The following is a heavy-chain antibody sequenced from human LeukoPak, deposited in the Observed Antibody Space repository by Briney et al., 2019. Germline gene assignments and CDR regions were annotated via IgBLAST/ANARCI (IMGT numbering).Heavy chain of an antibody. J-gene: IGHJ4*02. CDR1: GFTFSSYV. Sequence: GGSLRLSCAASGFTFSSYVMHWVRQAPGKGLEWVAVISYDGSNKYYADSVKGRFTISRDNSKNTLYLQMKSLRAEDTAVYYCAKHGSYYGSGSYDCWGQGTLVTVSS. D-gene: IGHD3-10*01. CDR2: ISYDGSNK. V-gene: IGHV3-30*18. CDR3: AKHGSYYGSGSYDC.